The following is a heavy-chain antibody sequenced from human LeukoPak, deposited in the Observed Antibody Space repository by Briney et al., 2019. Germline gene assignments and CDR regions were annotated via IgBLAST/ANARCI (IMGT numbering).Heavy chain of an antibody. J-gene: IGHJ4*02. CDR3: ARDEGNTGWYTFDY. CDR2: TYYRSKWHT. D-gene: IGHD6-19*01. Sequence: PSQTLSLTCAISGETVSSINGAWNWIRQSPSRGLEWLGRTYYRSKWHTDYAVSMQGRITINPDTSKNQFSLHLNSVTPEDTAIYYCARDEGNTGWYTFDYWGQGTLVTVSS. CDR1: GETVSSINGA. V-gene: IGHV6-1*01.